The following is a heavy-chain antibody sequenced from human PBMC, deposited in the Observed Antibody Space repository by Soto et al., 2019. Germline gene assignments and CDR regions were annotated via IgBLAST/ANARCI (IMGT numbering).Heavy chain of an antibody. D-gene: IGHD2-21*01. J-gene: IGHJ6*02. Sequence: PSETLSLTCSVSGASIITSYYWAWIRQPPGKGLEWIGSIYYSGGTYYNPSLKSRVTIFVDTSKSQFSLMLASVTAADTAVYYCARHDWARFYGMDVWRQGTTVTVSS. CDR3: ARHDWARFYGMDV. CDR1: GASIITSYY. CDR2: IYYSGGT. V-gene: IGHV4-39*01.